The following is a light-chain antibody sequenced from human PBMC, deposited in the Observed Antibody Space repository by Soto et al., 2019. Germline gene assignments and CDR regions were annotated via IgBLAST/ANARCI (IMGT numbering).Light chain of an antibody. CDR3: QQYGSSPHLT. Sequence: IVLTQSPATLSVSPGERATLSCRASQSVSSSYLAWYQQKPGQAPRLLIYGASSRATGIPDRFSGSGSGTDFTLTISRLEPEDFAVYYCQQYGSSPHLTFGQGTKVDIK. CDR2: GAS. V-gene: IGKV3-20*01. CDR1: QSVSSSY. J-gene: IGKJ1*01.